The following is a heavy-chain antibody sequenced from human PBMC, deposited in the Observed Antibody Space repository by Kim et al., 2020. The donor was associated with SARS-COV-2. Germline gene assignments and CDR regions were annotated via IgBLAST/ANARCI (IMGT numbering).Heavy chain of an antibody. J-gene: IGHJ6*02. CDR3: ARAVLRGYSYGYYYYYGMDV. Sequence: SETLSLTCAVYGGSFSGYYWSWIRQPPGKGLEWIGEINHSGSTNYNPSLKSRVTISVDTSKNQFSLKLSSVTAADTAVYYCARAVLRGYSYGYYYYYGMDVWGQGTTVTVSS. D-gene: IGHD5-18*01. CDR2: INHSGST. V-gene: IGHV4-34*01. CDR1: GGSFSGYY.